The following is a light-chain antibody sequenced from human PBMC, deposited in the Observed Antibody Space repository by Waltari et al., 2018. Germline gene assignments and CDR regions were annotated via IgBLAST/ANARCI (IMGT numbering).Light chain of an antibody. Sequence: QSALTQTATVSGSPGPSITISCTGSSSDVGKYNLVSWYRQHPGEAPKLIIYDVNKRPLGVSNRFSGSKSGNTASLTISGLQAADEADYYCCSYAGSSVSVFGGGTK. J-gene: IGLJ3*02. CDR3: CSYAGSSVSV. CDR1: SSDVGKYNL. V-gene: IGLV2-23*02. CDR2: DVN.